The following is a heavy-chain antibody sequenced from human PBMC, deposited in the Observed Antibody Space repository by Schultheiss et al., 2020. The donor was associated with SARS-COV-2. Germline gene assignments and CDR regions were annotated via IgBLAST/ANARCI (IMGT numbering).Heavy chain of an antibody. V-gene: IGHV3-33*01. J-gene: IGHJ4*02. CDR1: GFTFSSYG. Sequence: GESLKISCAASGFTFSSYGMHWVRQAPGKGLEWVAVIWYDGSNKYYADSVKGRFTISRDNSKNTLYLQMNSLRAEDTAVYYCARDPSDYGGRLDYFDYWGQGTLVTVSS. CDR3: ARDPSDYGGRLDYFDY. CDR2: IWYDGSNK. D-gene: IGHD4-23*01.